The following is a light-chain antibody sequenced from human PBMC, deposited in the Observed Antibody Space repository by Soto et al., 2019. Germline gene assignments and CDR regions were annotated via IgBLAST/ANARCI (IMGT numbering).Light chain of an antibody. CDR1: QSVSSD. CDR3: QQFNNWPWT. Sequence: DIVMTRFPGTLSVSPGERATLSCRASQSVSSDLAWYQQKPGQAPRLLIYVASNRATGIPARFSGSGSGTEFALTISSLQSEDFAVYYCQQFNNWPWTFGQGTKVDIK. V-gene: IGKV3-15*01. CDR2: VAS. J-gene: IGKJ1*01.